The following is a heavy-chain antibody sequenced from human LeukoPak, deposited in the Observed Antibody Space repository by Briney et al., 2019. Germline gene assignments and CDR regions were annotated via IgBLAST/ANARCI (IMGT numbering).Heavy chain of an antibody. CDR2: IDQDGSEK. CDR3: ARDQGAAGDY. V-gene: IGHV3-7*01. J-gene: IGHJ4*02. CDR1: GFTFSNYW. D-gene: IGHD6-13*01. Sequence: GGSLRLSCAASGFTFSNYWMTWVREAPGKGLEWVANIDQDGSEKFYADSLKGRFNISRDNANDSLYLQMNSLRAEDTALYYCARDQGAAGDYWGQGTLVTVSS.